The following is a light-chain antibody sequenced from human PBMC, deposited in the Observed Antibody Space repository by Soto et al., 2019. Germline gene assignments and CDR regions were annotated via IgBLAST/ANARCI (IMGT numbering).Light chain of an antibody. CDR3: QSYDTSLSGSVV. J-gene: IGLJ2*01. V-gene: IGLV1-40*01. Sequence: QSVLTQPPSVSGAPGQRVTISCTGSSSNIGTGYDVHWYQQLPGTAPKLLIYGHNNRPSGVPDRFSASKSGTSASLAITGLQADDEADYYCQSYDTSLSGSVVFGGGTKLTVL. CDR2: GHN. CDR1: SSNIGTGYD.